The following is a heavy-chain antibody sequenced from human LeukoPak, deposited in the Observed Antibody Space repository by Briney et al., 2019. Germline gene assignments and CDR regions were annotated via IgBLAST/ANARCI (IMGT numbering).Heavy chain of an antibody. V-gene: IGHV3-33*06. CDR1: GFTFSSYG. D-gene: IGHD2-15*01. J-gene: IGHJ4*02. CDR3: AKYVRWSKGFDY. Sequence: GGSLRLSCAASGFTFSSYGMHWVRQAPGKGLEWVAVILSDGSKEFYTDSVKGRFTISRDNSKNTLYLQMNSLRAEDTAVYYCAKYVRWSKGFDYWGQGTLVTVPS. CDR2: ILSDGSKE.